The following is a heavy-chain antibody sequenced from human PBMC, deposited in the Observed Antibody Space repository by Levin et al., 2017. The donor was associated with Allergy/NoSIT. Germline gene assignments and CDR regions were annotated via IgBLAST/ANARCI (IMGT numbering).Heavy chain of an antibody. CDR2: ISGSGGST. CDR1: GLIFSSYA. V-gene: IGHV3-23*01. Sequence: GGSLRLSCAASGLIFSSYAMTWVRQAPGKGLEWVSGISGSGGSTYYADSVKGRFTISRDNSKNTLYLQMNTLRPEDTAVYYCAAKRGYSSGWYSDHWGQGTLVTVSS. CDR3: AAKRGYSSGWYSDH. D-gene: IGHD6-19*01. J-gene: IGHJ4*02.